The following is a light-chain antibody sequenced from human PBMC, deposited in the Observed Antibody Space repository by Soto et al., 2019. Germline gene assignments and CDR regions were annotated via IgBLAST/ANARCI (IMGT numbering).Light chain of an antibody. CDR2: DAS. J-gene: IGKJ4*01. CDR3: QQRFNWPGLT. CDR1: QSVNTF. V-gene: IGKV3-11*01. Sequence: EIVLTQSPATLSLSPGERATLSCRASQSVNTFLAWYQQKPGQAPRLLISDASNRATGIPARFSGSGSGTDFTLTISSLEPEDFAVYYCQQRFNWPGLTFGGGPKVEIK.